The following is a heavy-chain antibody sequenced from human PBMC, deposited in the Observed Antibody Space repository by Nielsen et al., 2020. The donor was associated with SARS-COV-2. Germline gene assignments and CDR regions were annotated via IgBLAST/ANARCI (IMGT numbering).Heavy chain of an antibody. CDR1: GYTFTSYA. Sequence: SVKVSCRASGYTFTSYAMHWVRQAPGQRLEGMGWINAGNGNTKYSQKFQGRVTITRDTSASTAYMELSSLRSEDTAVYYCARAHLYYDILPGYDYYYYRMHVWGQGTTVTVSS. CDR2: INAGNGNT. D-gene: IGHD3-9*01. J-gene: IGHJ6*02. V-gene: IGHV1-3*01. CDR3: ARAHLYYDILPGYDYYYYRMHV.